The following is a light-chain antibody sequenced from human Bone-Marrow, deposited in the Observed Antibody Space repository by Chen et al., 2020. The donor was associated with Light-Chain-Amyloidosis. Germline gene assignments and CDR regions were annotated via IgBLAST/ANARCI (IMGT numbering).Light chain of an antibody. CDR2: EVT. CDR3: CSYQGCCNPYV. V-gene: IGLV2-23*02. CDR1: SSDVGVYNL. J-gene: IGLJ1*01. Sequence: QSALTQPASVSGSPGQSITVHCAGTSSDVGVYNLVSWYQQHPGQAPKLMIYEVTKRPSGVSTRFSGSKSGNTASLTISGLQAEDAADYYCCSYQGCCNPYVFGTGTKVTVL.